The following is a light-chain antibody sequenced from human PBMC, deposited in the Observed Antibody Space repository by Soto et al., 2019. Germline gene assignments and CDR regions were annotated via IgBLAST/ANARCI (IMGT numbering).Light chain of an antibody. V-gene: IGKV1-27*01. CDR3: QKHYCAPVT. CDR2: AAS. J-gene: IGKJ1*01. Sequence: DIQMTQSPSSLSASVGDRVTITCRASQGISSYLAWYQQKPGKVPKVLIYAASTLQSGVPSRISGSGSGTDFTLTISSLQPEDVATYYCQKHYCAPVTFGQGTKVDI. CDR1: QGISSY.